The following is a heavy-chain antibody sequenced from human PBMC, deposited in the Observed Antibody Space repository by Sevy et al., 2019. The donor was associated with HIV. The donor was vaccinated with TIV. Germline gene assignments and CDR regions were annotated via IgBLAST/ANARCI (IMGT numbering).Heavy chain of an antibody. CDR3: ARVRVGRYCTDGVCYSYFDY. D-gene: IGHD2-8*01. CDR2: ISNDGTNK. V-gene: IGHV3-30-3*01. Sequence: GGSLRLSCAASGFTFSSYAMHWVRQAPGKGLEWVALISNDGTNKYADSVKGRYTISRDNSKKTLYLQMNSLRAEDTAVYYCARVRVGRYCTDGVCYSYFDYWGQGTLVTVSS. J-gene: IGHJ4*02. CDR1: GFTFSSYA.